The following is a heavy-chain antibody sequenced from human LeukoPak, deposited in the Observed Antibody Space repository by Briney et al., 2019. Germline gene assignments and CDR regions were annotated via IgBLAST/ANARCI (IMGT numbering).Heavy chain of an antibody. Sequence: GSLRLSCAASGFTFSSYAMSWVRQAPGKGLEWVSAISGSGGSTYYADSVKGRFTISRDNSKNTLYLQMNSLRAEDTAVYYCARFPFGSGNAFDIWGQGTMVTVSS. CDR1: GFTFSSYA. D-gene: IGHD3-10*01. CDR2: ISGSGGST. CDR3: ARFPFGSGNAFDI. J-gene: IGHJ3*02. V-gene: IGHV3-23*01.